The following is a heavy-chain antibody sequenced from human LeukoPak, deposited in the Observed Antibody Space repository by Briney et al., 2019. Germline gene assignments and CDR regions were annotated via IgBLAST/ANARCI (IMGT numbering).Heavy chain of an antibody. CDR3: AKVRVDTAMGYFDY. CDR2: ISGSGDNT. J-gene: IGHJ4*02. D-gene: IGHD5-18*01. CDR1: GFTFSNYA. Sequence: GGSLRLSCAASGFTFSNYAMSWVRQAPGKGLEWVSAISGSGDNTYYADSVKGRFTISRDNSKNTLYLQMNSLRAEDTAVYYCAKVRVDTAMGYFDYWGQGTLVTVSS. V-gene: IGHV3-23*01.